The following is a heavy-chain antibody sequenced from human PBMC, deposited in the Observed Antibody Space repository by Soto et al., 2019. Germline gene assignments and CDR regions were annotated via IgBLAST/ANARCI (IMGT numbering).Heavy chain of an antibody. CDR1: GGTFSSYA. CDR2: IIPILGIA. CDR3: ARTRDVYSNYYYYGMDV. J-gene: IGHJ6*02. V-gene: IGHV1-69*10. D-gene: IGHD4-4*01. Sequence: ASVKVSCKASGGTFSSYAISWVRQAPGQGLEWMGGIIPILGIANYAQKFQGRVTITADKSTSTAYMELSSLRSEDTAVYYCARTRDVYSNYYYYGMDVWGQGTTVTVSS.